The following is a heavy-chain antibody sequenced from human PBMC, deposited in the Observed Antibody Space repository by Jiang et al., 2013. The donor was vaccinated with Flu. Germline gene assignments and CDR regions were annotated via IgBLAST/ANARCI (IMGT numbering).Heavy chain of an antibody. D-gene: IGHD4-11*01. CDR1: GGSINNYY. V-gene: IGHV4-59*13. CDR3: AREITVITHDAFDV. CDR2: IYSSGST. Sequence: GSGLVKPSETLSLTCTVSGGSINNYYWNWIRQLPGKGLEWIGSIYSSGSTNYNPSLKSRVTLSIDTSKSQFSLRLGSVTAADTAVYYCAREITVITHDAFDVWG. J-gene: IGHJ3*01.